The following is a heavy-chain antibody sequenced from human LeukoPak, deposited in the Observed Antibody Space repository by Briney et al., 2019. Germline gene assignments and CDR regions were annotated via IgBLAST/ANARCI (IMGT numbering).Heavy chain of an antibody. CDR2: ISWDGGST. Sequence: QSGGSPRLSCAASGFTLDDYTMHWVRQAPGKGLEWVSLISWDGGSTYYADSVKGRFTISRDNSKNSLYLQMNSLRTEDTALYYCARATAMVPPSDYWGQGTLVTVSS. D-gene: IGHD5-18*01. J-gene: IGHJ4*02. CDR1: GFTLDDYT. V-gene: IGHV3-43*01. CDR3: ARATAMVPPSDY.